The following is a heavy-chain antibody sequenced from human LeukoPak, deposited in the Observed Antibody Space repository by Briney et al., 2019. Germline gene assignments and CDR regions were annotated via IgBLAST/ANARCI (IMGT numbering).Heavy chain of an antibody. CDR1: GYTFTSYY. Sequence: ASVKVSCKASGYTFTSYYMHWERQAPGQGLEWMGIINPSGGSTSYAQKFQGRVTMTRDTSTSTVYMELSSLRSEDTAVYYCARSYYYDSSGYRTYDAFDIWGQGTMVTVSS. D-gene: IGHD3-22*01. CDR2: INPSGGST. CDR3: ARSYYYDSSGYRTYDAFDI. J-gene: IGHJ3*02. V-gene: IGHV1-46*01.